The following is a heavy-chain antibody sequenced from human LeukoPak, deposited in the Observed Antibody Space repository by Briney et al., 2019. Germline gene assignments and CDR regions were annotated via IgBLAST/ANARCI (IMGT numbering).Heavy chain of an antibody. J-gene: IGHJ6*03. Sequence: GASVTVSCKASGYTFSNYGMNWVRQAPGQGLEWMGWINTNSGNPTYAQGFTGRFVFSLDTSVNTAYLQIRRLKAEDTAIYYCARGSVVVAGAYYYMDVWGKGTTVTVSS. V-gene: IGHV7-4-1*02. D-gene: IGHD2-15*01. CDR1: GYTFSNYG. CDR3: ARGSVVVAGAYYYMDV. CDR2: INTNSGNP.